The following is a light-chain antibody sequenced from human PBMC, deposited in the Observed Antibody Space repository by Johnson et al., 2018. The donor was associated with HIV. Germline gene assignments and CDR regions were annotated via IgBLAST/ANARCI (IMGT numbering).Light chain of an antibody. CDR2: DNN. J-gene: IGLJ1*01. Sequence: QSVLTQPPSVSAAPGQKVTISCSGSISNIGNNYVSWYQQLPGTAPKLLIYDNNKRPSGIPDRFSGSKSGTSATLDITGLQTGDEADYYCASWDRSLTVGTVFGPGTRVTVL. V-gene: IGLV1-51*01. CDR3: ASWDRSLTVGTV. CDR1: ISNIGNNY.